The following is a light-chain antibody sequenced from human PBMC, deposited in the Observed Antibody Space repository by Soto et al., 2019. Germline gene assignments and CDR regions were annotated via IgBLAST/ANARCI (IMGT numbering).Light chain of an antibody. CDR2: GAS. Sequence: EIVMTQSPATLSVSPGERATLSCWASQSVSSNLAWYQQKPGQAHRLLIFGASTRATGIPARFSGSGSGTEFTLTISSLQSEDFAVYYCQQYNNWPLTFGQGTKVEIK. CDR3: QQYNNWPLT. V-gene: IGKV3-15*01. J-gene: IGKJ1*01. CDR1: QSVSSN.